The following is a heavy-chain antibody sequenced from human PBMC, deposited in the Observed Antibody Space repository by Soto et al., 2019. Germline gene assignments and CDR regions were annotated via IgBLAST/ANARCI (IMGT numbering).Heavy chain of an antibody. D-gene: IGHD3-22*01. CDR2: IYYSGNT. CDR1: GGSISSSSYY. V-gene: IGHV4-39*01. Sequence: QLHLQESGPGLVKPSETLSLTCSVSGGSISSSSYYWGWIRQPPGKGLEWIGSIYYSGNTYYNPSLKSRVTISIDTSKNQFSLKLSSVTAADTAVYYCARVDYYDPSGPLQAFDYWGQGTLVSVSS. CDR3: ARVDYYDPSGPLQAFDY. J-gene: IGHJ4*02.